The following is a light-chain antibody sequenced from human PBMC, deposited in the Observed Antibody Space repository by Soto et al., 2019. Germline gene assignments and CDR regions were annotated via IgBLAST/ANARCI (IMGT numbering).Light chain of an antibody. CDR3: QQYGSLPYT. CDR1: QSVSSSY. V-gene: IGKV3-20*01. Sequence: EIVLTQSPGTLSLSPGERATLSCRASQSVSSSYLAWYQQKPGQAPRLLIYGASSRATGIPARFSGSGSGTDFTLTISRLEPEDFAVYYCQQYGSLPYTFGQGTKLEIK. J-gene: IGKJ2*01. CDR2: GAS.